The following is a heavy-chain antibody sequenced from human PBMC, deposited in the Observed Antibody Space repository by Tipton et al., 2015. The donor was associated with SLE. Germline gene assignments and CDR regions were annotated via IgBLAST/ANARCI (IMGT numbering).Heavy chain of an antibody. D-gene: IGHD2-2*01. V-gene: IGHV6-1*01. J-gene: IGHJ4*02. CDR2: TYYMSKWYN. CDR3: TRVWGTGSRGVDY. Sequence: GLVKPSQTLSLTCDISGDSVSSNSAAWNWIRQSPSRGLEWLGRTYYMSKWYNDYAVSVKSRITINPDTSKNQFSLQLNSVTPEDTAVYYCTRVWGTGSRGVDYWGQGTLVTVSS. CDR1: GDSVSSNSAA.